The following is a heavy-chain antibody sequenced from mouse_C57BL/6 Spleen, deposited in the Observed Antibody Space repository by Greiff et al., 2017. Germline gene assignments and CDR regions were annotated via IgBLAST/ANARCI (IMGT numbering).Heavy chain of an antibody. D-gene: IGHD1-1*02. CDR1: GYTFTDYN. CDR2: INPNNGGT. CDR3: ARRGPDYVHNYAMDY. Sequence: EVQLQQSGPELVKPGASVKIPCKASGYTFTDYNMDWVKQSHGKRLEWIGDINPNNGGTIYNQKFKGKATLTVDKSSSTAYMEHRSLTSEDTAVYYGARRGPDYVHNYAMDYWGQGTSVTVSS. V-gene: IGHV1-18*01. J-gene: IGHJ4*01.